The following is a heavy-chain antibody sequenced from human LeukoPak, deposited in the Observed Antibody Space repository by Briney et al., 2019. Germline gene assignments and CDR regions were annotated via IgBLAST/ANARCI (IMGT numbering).Heavy chain of an antibody. CDR1: GASISSGGYY. CDR2: IYYSGST. V-gene: IGHV4-31*03. J-gene: IGHJ4*02. CDR3: ARGGLFFDY. Sequence: SQTLSLTCTVSGASISSGGYYWTWIRQHPGKGLEWIGSIYYSGSTYYNPSLKSRITMSVDTSKNQFSLNLSSVTAADTAVYYCARGGLFFDYWGQETLVTVSS. D-gene: IGHD5-12*01.